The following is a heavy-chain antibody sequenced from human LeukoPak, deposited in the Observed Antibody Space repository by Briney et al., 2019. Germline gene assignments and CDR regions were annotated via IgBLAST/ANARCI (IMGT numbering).Heavy chain of an antibody. CDR3: AKVTREKRGYTYGFDY. Sequence: PGGSLRLSCAASGFTFSSYGMHWVRQAPGKGLEWVAFIRYDGNNAYYGDSVKGRFTISRDNSKNTLYLQVDSLRPEDTAVYYCAKVTREKRGYTYGFDYWGQGTLVTVSS. J-gene: IGHJ4*02. D-gene: IGHD5-18*01. V-gene: IGHV3-30*02. CDR2: IRYDGNNA. CDR1: GFTFSSYG.